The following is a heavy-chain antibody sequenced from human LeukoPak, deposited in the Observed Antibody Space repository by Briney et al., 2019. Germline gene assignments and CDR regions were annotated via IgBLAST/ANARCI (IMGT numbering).Heavy chain of an antibody. V-gene: IGHV1-46*01. J-gene: IGHJ6*03. CDR3: ARGGGYCSSTSCSDYYYYYYMDV. Sequence: GASVKVSCKASGYTFTSYYMHWVRQAPGQGLQWMGIINPSSGSTTYAQKFQGRVTMTRNTSISTAYMELSSLRSEDTAVYYCARGGGYCSSTSCSDYYYYYYMDVWGKGTTVAISS. D-gene: IGHD2-2*01. CDR1: GYTFTSYY. CDR2: INPSSGST.